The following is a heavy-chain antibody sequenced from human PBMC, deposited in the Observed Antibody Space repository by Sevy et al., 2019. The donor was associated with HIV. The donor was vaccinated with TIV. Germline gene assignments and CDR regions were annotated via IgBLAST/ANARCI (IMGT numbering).Heavy chain of an antibody. CDR2: ISSSSSTI. D-gene: IGHD3-16*01. CDR3: ARDRRGYDYVWGSYRDY. V-gene: IGHV3-48*02. CDR1: GFTFSSYS. J-gene: IGHJ4*02. Sequence: GGSLRLSCAASGFTFSSYSMNWVRQAPGKGLEWVSYISSSSSTIYYADSVKGRFTISRDNAKNSLYLQMNSLRDEDTAVHYCARDRRGYDYVWGSYRDYWGQGTLVTVSS.